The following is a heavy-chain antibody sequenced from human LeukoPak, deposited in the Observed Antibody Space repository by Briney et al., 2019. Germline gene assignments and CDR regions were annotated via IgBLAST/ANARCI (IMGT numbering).Heavy chain of an antibody. CDR3: ARVEMATNIDY. D-gene: IGHD5-24*01. V-gene: IGHV1-69*04. Sequence: ASVKVSCKASGGTFSSYAISWVRQAPGQGLEWMGRIIPILGIANYAQKFQGRVTITADKSTSTAYMELSSLRSEDTAVYYYARVEMATNIDYWGQGTLVTVSS. CDR2: IIPILGIA. CDR1: GGTFSSYA. J-gene: IGHJ4*02.